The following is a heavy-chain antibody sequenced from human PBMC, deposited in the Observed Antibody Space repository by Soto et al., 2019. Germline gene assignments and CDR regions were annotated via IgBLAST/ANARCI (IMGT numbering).Heavy chain of an antibody. CDR3: ATRIIRGGLDY. D-gene: IGHD2-15*01. CDR2: ISSSDNT. Sequence: EVHLVESGGDLVQPGGSLRLSCAVSGFTVNNKYMTWVRQAPGKGLDWVSLISSSDNTYYADSVKGRFTISRDDSKNTLYLLMINLRAEDTAVYYCATRIIRGGLDYWGPGTPVTVSS. CDR1: GFTVNNKY. V-gene: IGHV3-66*01. J-gene: IGHJ4*02.